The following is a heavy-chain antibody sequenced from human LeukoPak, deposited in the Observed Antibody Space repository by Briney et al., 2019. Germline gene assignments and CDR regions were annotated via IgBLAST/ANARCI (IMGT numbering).Heavy chain of an antibody. CDR3: AQDLGCSSTSCYPWFDP. D-gene: IGHD2-2*01. Sequence: GGSLRLSCAASGFTFSSYAMSWVRQAPGKGLEWVSAISGSGGSTYYADSVKGRFTISRDNSKNTLYLQMNSLRAEDTAVYYCAQDLGCSSTSCYPWFDPWGQGTLVTVSS. J-gene: IGHJ5*02. CDR1: GFTFSSYA. V-gene: IGHV3-23*01. CDR2: ISGSGGST.